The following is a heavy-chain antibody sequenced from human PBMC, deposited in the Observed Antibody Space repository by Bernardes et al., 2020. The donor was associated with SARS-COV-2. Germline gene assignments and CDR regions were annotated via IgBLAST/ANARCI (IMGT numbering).Heavy chain of an antibody. CDR2: ISGSGDST. V-gene: IGHV3-23*01. D-gene: IGHD2-21*02. CDR3: AKSLMTAMYFYWYFDL. J-gene: IGHJ2*01. Sequence: GGALRLSCAASGFTFSSYALSWVRQAPGKGLEWVSTISGSGDSTYFADSLKGRFTISRDNSKNTLYLQMNSLRAEDTAVYYCAKSLMTAMYFYWYFDLWGRGTLVTVSS. CDR1: GFTFSSYA.